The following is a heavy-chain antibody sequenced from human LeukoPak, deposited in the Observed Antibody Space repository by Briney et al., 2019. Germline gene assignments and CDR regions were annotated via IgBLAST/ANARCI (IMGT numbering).Heavy chain of an antibody. J-gene: IGHJ5*02. CDR1: GGTFSSYA. CDR2: IIPIFGTA. Sequence: GASVKVSCKASGGTFSSYAISWVRQAPGQGLEWMGGIIPIFGTANYAQKFQGRVTITADESTSTAYMELSSLRSEDTAVYYCAREEGDSSGYFANWFDPWGQGTLVTVSS. D-gene: IGHD3-22*01. CDR3: AREEGDSSGYFANWFDP. V-gene: IGHV1-69*13.